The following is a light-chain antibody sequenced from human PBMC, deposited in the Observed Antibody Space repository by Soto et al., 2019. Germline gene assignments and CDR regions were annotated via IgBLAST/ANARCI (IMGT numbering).Light chain of an antibody. V-gene: IGLV1-44*01. CDR2: SNN. CDR3: AAWDDSLNGVV. Sequence: QSVLTQPPSASGTPGQRVTISCSGSSSNIGSNTVNWYQQLPGTAPKLLIYSNNQRPSGIPDRFSGSKSGTSASLAISGLESEYEADYNSAAWDDSLNGVVFGGGTKLTVL. J-gene: IGLJ2*01. CDR1: SSNIGSNT.